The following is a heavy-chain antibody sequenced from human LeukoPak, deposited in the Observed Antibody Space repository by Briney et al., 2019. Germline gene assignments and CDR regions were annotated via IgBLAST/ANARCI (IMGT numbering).Heavy chain of an antibody. J-gene: IGHJ4*02. CDR1: GYSFTSYW. V-gene: IGHV5-51*01. Sequence: GESLKISCKGSGYSFTSYWIGWVRQMPGKGLEWMGIIYPGDSDTRYSPSFQGQVTISADKSISTAYLQWSSLKASDTTMYYCARHPIRGYYDSSGYLDFDYWGQGTLVTVSS. CDR2: IYPGDSDT. D-gene: IGHD3-22*01. CDR3: ARHPIRGYYDSSGYLDFDY.